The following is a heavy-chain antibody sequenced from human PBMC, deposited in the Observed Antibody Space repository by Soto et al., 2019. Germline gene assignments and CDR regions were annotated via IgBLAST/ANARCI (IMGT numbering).Heavy chain of an antibody. CDR3: AHGVSGGWYRSWDY. Sequence: SVPKLVHTTQIYALTCNLSGCSISKSGVGVGWIRQPPGKALEWLALIYWDDDKRYSPSLKSRLTITKDTSKNQVVLTMTNMDPVDTATFFWAHGVSGGWYRSWDYWGQGTLVTVSS. V-gene: IGHV2-5*02. CDR2: IYWDDDK. CDR1: GCSISKSGVG. J-gene: IGHJ4*02. D-gene: IGHD6-19*01.